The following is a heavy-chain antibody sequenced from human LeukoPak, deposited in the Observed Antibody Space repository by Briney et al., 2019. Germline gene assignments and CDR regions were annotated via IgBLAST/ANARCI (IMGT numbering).Heavy chain of an antibody. J-gene: IGHJ3*02. CDR1: GGSISTYY. CDR3: ARRFAVNPRYAFDI. Sequence: SETLSLTCAVSGGSISTYYWTWIRQPPGKGLEWIGYIHYSGSTNYNPSLKSRVTILLDTSKNQFSLKLSSVTAADTAVYYCARRFAVNPRYAFDIWGQGTMVTVSS. CDR2: IHYSGST. D-gene: IGHD4-17*01. V-gene: IGHV4-59*08.